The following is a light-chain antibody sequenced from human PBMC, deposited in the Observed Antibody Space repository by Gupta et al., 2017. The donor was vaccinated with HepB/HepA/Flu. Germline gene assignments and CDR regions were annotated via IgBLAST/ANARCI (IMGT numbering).Light chain of an antibody. CDR2: AAS. V-gene: IGKV1-39*01. CDR1: QSIGRY. J-gene: IGKJ1*01. Sequence: DIQMTQSPSSLSASVGDRVTITYRASQSIGRYLNWYQQKPGKAPKVLIFAASSLQSGVPSRFSGSGSGADFTLTISSLQPEDIATYYCQQCDSIPWTFGQGTKVEIK. CDR3: QQCDSIPWT.